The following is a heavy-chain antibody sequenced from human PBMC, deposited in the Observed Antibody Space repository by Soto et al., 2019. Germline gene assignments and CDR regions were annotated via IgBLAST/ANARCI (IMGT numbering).Heavy chain of an antibody. CDR1: GGTLSSYA. V-gene: IGHV1-69*13. CDR2: IIPIFGTA. CDR3: ARRLVAAKDYYGMDV. J-gene: IGHJ6*02. Sequence: SVKVSCKASGGTLSSYAISWVRQAPGQGLEWMGGIIPIFGTANYAQKFQGRVTITADESTSTAYMELSSLRSEDTAVYYCARRLVAAKDYYGMDVWGQGTTVTVSS. D-gene: IGHD2-15*01.